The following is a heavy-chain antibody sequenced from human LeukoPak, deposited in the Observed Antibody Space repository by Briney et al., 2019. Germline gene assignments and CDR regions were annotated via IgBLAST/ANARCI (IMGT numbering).Heavy chain of an antibody. CDR2: INPNSGGT. V-gene: IGHV1-2*02. Sequence: GASVKVSCKASGYTXTGYYMHGVRQAPGQGLKWMGWINPNSGGTNYAQKFQGRVTMTRDTSISTAYMELSRLRSDDTAVYYCAIGASGYSSSWSLKFDYWGQGTLVTVSS. CDR1: GYTXTGYY. J-gene: IGHJ4*02. D-gene: IGHD6-13*01. CDR3: AIGASGYSSSWSLKFDY.